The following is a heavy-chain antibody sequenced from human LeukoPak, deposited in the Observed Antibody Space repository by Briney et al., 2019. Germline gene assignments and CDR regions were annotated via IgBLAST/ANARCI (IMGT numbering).Heavy chain of an antibody. J-gene: IGHJ3*02. D-gene: IGHD3-10*01. V-gene: IGHV3-48*03. CDR3: ARETMVRGDGRAFDI. CDR1: GFTFSSYE. Sequence: QPGGSLRLSCAASGFTFSSYEMNWVRQAPGKGLEWVSYISRSGSTIYYADSVKGRFTISRDNAKNSLYLQMNSLRAEDTAVYYCARETMVRGDGRAFDIWGPGTMVTVSS. CDR2: ISRSGSTI.